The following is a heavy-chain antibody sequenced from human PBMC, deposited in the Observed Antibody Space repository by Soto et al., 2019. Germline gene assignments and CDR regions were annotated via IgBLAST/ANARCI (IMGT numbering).Heavy chain of an antibody. Sequence: QVQLVESGGGVVQPGGSLRLSCAASGLNFSAYTINWVRQVPGKGLEWLAVISYDGKNKYYADSLRGRFTISRDNSENTVNLQRSSLRTEDTATYYCARSMLLVGITTAYFDHWGQGTLVTVSS. D-gene: IGHD3-22*01. J-gene: IGHJ4*02. V-gene: IGHV3-30*04. CDR1: GLNFSAYT. CDR2: ISYDGKNK. CDR3: ARSMLLVGITTAYFDH.